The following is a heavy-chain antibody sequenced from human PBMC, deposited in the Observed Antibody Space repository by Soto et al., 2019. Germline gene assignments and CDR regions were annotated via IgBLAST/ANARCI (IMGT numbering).Heavy chain of an antibody. D-gene: IGHD3-16*01. V-gene: IGHV3-74*01. Sequence: PGGSLRLSCAASGFTFSSYWMHWVRQVPGKGLVWVARTDEYGSTINYADSVKGRFTISRDNAKNTLYLEMNSLRGEDTALYYCTRDIGGRGAFWGQGSLVTV. J-gene: IGHJ4*02. CDR1: GFTFSSYW. CDR2: TDEYGSTI. CDR3: TRDIGGRGAF.